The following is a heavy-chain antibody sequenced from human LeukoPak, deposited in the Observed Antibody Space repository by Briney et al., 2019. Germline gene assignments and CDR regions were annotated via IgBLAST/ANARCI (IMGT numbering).Heavy chain of an antibody. Sequence: GRSLRLSCAGSGFIFNNYAMHWVRQPPGKGLEWVSGISWNSGTIDYADSVRGRFTISRDNAKNSLYLQVDSLRVEDTAFYYCAKDNRRHYTSGPNPDSLHWGQGALVTVSS. J-gene: IGHJ4*02. CDR1: GFIFNNYA. D-gene: IGHD6-19*01. V-gene: IGHV3-9*01. CDR2: ISWNSGTI. CDR3: AKDNRRHYTSGPNPDSLH.